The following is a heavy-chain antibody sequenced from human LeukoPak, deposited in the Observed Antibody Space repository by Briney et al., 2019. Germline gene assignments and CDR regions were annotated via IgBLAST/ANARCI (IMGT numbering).Heavy chain of an antibody. CDR2: ISYDGSNK. J-gene: IGHJ4*02. Sequence: GGSLRLSCAASGFTFSSYAMHWVRQAPGKGLEWVAVISYDGSNKYYADSVKGRFTISRDNSKNTLYLQMNSLRAEDTAVYYCAREYSSGWYFDYWGQGTLVTVSS. CDR3: AREYSSGWYFDY. D-gene: IGHD6-19*01. CDR1: GFTFSSYA. V-gene: IGHV3-30*04.